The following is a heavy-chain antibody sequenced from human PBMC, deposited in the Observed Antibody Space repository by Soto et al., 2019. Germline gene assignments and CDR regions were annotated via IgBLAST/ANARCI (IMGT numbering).Heavy chain of an antibody. Sequence: GASVKVSCKASGGTFSSYAISWVRQAPGQGLEWMGGIIPIFGTANYAQKFQGRVTITADESTSTAYMGLSSLRSEDTAVYYCAGGLRLGELSLKNGMDVWGQGTTVTVSS. V-gene: IGHV1-69*13. CDR2: IIPIFGTA. J-gene: IGHJ6*02. CDR1: GGTFSSYA. CDR3: AGGLRLGELSLKNGMDV. D-gene: IGHD3-16*02.